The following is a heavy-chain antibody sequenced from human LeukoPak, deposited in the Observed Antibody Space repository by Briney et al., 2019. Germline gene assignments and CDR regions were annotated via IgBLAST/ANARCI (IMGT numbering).Heavy chain of an antibody. D-gene: IGHD4-23*01. Sequence: PGGSLRLSCAASRFTFSSYAMSWVRQAPGKGLDWVSAISGSGGNTYYADSVKGRFTISRDNSKNTLYLQMNSLRAEDTAVYYCAKDQYGGNPQYYFDYWGQGTLVTVSS. V-gene: IGHV3-23*01. CDR3: AKDQYGGNPQYYFDY. J-gene: IGHJ4*02. CDR2: ISGSGGNT. CDR1: RFTFSSYA.